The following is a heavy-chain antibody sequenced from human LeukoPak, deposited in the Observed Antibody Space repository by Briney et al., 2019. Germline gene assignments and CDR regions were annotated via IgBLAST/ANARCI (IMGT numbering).Heavy chain of an antibody. CDR3: ARGRDGYNRGDANDI. CDR2: IIPVFGTA. J-gene: IGHJ3*02. D-gene: IGHD5-24*01. V-gene: IGHV1-69*05. CDR1: GGSITTYV. Sequence: SVKVSCKASGGSITTYVISWVRQAPGQGLEWMGGIIPVFGTANYAQKFQGGVTITTDEYTSTVYMDLFSLRSEDTAVYYCARGRDGYNRGDANDIWGQGTMVTVSS.